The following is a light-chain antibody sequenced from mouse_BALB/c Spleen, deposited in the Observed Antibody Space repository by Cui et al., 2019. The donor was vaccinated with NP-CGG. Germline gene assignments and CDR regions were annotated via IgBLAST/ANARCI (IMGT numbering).Light chain of an antibody. J-gene: IGLJ1*01. CDR2: GTN. CDR3: ALWYSNHWV. Sequence: QVVVTRESDLTTSPGETVTLTCRSSTGAVTTSNYANWVQEKPDHLFTGLIGGTNNRAPGVPARFSGSLIGDKAALTITGAQTEDEAIYFCALWYSNHWVFGGGTKLTVL. V-gene: IGLV1*01. CDR1: TGAVTTSNY.